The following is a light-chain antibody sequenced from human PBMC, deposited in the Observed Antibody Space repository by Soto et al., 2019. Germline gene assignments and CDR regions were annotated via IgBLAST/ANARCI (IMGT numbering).Light chain of an antibody. J-gene: IGKJ2*01. CDR1: QSIGNL. V-gene: IGKV1-5*01. Sequence: DIEMTQSPSTLSASVGDRVTVTCRASQSIGNLLAWYQQKPGKAPNLLISDASNLEIGVPSRFSGSGSETEFTLTITSLQPEDFGTYYCQQYKNYSPSTFGQGTKRDI. CDR3: QQYKNYSPST. CDR2: DAS.